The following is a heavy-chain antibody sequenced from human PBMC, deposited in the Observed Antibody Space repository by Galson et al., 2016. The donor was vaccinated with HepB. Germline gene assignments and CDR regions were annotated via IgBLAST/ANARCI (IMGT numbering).Heavy chain of an antibody. CDR3: ARGKGADYKDAFEL. J-gene: IGHJ3*01. D-gene: IGHD4-11*01. CDR2: IWYDGSES. CDR1: GFTFRNYG. V-gene: IGHV3-33*08. Sequence: SLRLSCAASGFTFRNYGMTWVRQAPGKRLEWVAVIWYDGSESEYLDSVQGRFTVSRDNSKKTLYLQMDSLRNDDTAVYYCARGKGADYKDAFELWGQGTRVTVSS.